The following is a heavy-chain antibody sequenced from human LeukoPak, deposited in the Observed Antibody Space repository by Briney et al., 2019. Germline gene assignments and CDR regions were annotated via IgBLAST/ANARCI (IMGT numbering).Heavy chain of an antibody. CDR2: INPNSGGT. D-gene: IGHD2-8*01. Sequence: GSVKVSCKAPGYTFTGYYMHWVRQAPGQGLEWMGWINPNSGGTNYAQKFQGRVTMTRDTSISTAYMELSRLRSDDTAVYYCARESAGIVLMVYATMLSQSGQYNWFDPWGQGTLVTVSS. CDR3: ARESAGIVLMVYATMLSQSGQYNWFDP. V-gene: IGHV1-2*02. CDR1: GYTFTGYY. J-gene: IGHJ5*02.